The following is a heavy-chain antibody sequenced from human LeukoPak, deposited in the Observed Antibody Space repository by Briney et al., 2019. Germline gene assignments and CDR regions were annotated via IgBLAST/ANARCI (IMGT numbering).Heavy chain of an antibody. CDR1: GGSXXSSSYY. CDR2: IYYSGST. Sequence: XXXVXGGSXXSSSYYWGWIRQPPGKGVEWIGSIYYSGSTYYNPSLKSRFTISVDTSKNQFSLKLSSVTAADTAVYXXXXXDTPMITPFDYWGQGTLVTVSS. CDR3: XXXDTPMITPFDY. V-gene: IGHV4-39*07. D-gene: IGHD5-18*01. J-gene: IGHJ4*02.